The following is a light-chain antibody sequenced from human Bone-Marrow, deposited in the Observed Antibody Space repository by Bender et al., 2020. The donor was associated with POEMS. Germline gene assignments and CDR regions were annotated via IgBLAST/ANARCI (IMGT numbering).Light chain of an antibody. CDR3: QSYDSSLSSGV. CDR1: RSNIGGGYD. J-gene: IGLJ7*01. Sequence: QSVLTQPPSVSGAPGQKVTISCTGGRSNIGGGYDVHWYQHLPDTAPKLRIYGNNIRPSGVPDRFSGFQSGTSASLVITGLQAEDESDYYCQSYDSSLSSGVFGGGTQLFVV. CDR2: GNN. V-gene: IGLV1-40*01.